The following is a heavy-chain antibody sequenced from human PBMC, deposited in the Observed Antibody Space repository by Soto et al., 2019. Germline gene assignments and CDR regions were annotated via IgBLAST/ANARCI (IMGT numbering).Heavy chain of an antibody. CDR2: IFSSGST. V-gene: IGHV4-4*07. CDR1: GGSINTFY. Sequence: LSLTCTVSGGSINTFYWSWVRQPAGKGLEWIGRIFSSGSTSFNPSLESRVAMSVDTSKNHFSLNLSSVTAADMAVYYCAREGSYSAYNFAHGIQLWSFDFWGQGALVTVST. D-gene: IGHD5-12*01. J-gene: IGHJ4*02. CDR3: AREGSYSAYNFAHGIQLWSFDF.